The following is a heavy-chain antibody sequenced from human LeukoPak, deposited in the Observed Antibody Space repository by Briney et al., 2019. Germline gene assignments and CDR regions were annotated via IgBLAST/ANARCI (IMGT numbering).Heavy chain of an antibody. J-gene: IGHJ3*02. V-gene: IGHV3-30*04. Sequence: GGSLRLSCAASGFTFSSYAMHWVRQAPGKGLEWVAVISYDGSNKYYADSVKGRFTISRDNAKNSLYLQMSSLRAEDTAVYYCARALTIFGVVIYAFDIWGQGTMVTVSS. CDR3: ARALTIFGVVIYAFDI. CDR1: GFTFSSYA. D-gene: IGHD3-3*01. CDR2: ISYDGSNK.